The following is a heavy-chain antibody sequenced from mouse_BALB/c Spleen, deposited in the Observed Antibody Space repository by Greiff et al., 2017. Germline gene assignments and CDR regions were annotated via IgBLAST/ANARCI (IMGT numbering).Heavy chain of an antibody. CDR3: ARGYDYDGAWFAY. CDR1: GYAFTSYN. V-gene: IGHV1S135*01. D-gene: IGHD2-4*01. Sequence: VQLKQSGPELVKPGASVKVSCKASGYAFTSYNMYWVKQSHGKSLEWIGYIDPYNGGTSYNQKFKGKATLTVDKSSSTAYMHLNSLTSEDSAVYYCARGYDYDGAWFAYWGQGTLVTVSA. CDR2: IDPYNGGT. J-gene: IGHJ3*01.